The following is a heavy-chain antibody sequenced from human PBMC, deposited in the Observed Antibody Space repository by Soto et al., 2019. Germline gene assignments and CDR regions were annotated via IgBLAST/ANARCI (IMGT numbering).Heavy chain of an antibody. CDR3: AKYSTTGASRLFDY. V-gene: IGHV3-23*01. Sequence: PGGSLRLSCGASGFTFTNYAMAWIRQAPGKGLEWVSSITDRGHVTYYADSVKGRFTVSRDNSKNTLYVQMNSLRGEDTATYYCAKYSTTGASRLFDYWGQGTLVTVSS. CDR2: ITDRGHVT. J-gene: IGHJ4*02. D-gene: IGHD1-1*01. CDR1: GFTFTNYA.